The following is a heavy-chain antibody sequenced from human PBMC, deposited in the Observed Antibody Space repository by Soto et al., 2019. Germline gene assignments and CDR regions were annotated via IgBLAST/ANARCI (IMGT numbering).Heavy chain of an antibody. CDR1: ARSFSSHA. V-gene: IGHV1-69*10. D-gene: IGHD2-21*01. J-gene: IGHJ4*02. CDR3: ATRIAV. Sequence: VSYEASARSFSSHAISGVRQAPGQGLEWMGGIIPILGIANYAQKFQGRVTITADKSTSTDYMGLSSLRSEDTAVYYCATRIAVWGQAPLVTVSS. CDR2: IIPILGIA.